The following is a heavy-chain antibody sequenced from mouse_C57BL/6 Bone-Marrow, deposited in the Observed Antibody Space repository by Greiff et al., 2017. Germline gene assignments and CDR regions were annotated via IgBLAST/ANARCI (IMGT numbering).Heavy chain of an antibody. CDR2: IDTENGDT. Sequence: VQLQQSGAELVRPGASVKLSCTASGFNIKDDYMHWVKQRPEQGLEWIGWIDTENGDTKYASKFQGKATITADTSSNTAYLQRGSLTSEDTAVYYCTRSCWFAYWGQGTLVTVSA. D-gene: IGHD1-1*01. J-gene: IGHJ3*01. CDR3: TRSCWFAY. V-gene: IGHV14-4*01. CDR1: GFNIKDDY.